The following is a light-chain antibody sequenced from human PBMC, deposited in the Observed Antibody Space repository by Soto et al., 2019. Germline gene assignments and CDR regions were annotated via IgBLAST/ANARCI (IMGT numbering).Light chain of an antibody. V-gene: IGLV2-23*02. J-gene: IGLJ2*01. CDR3: CSFAGSGTPVV. Sequence: QSALTQPASVSGSPGQSITISCTGTSSDIAFYDLVSWYQQHPGKAPKLMIYEVTKRPSGVSDRFSASKSGNTASLTISGLQTEDEADYYCCSFAGSGTPVVFGGGTKLTVL. CDR2: EVT. CDR1: SSDIAFYDL.